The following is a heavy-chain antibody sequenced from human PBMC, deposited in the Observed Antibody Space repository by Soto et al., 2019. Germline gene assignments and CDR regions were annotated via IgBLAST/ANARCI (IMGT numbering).Heavy chain of an antibody. CDR1: GGSISSGGYY. J-gene: IGHJ3*02. CDR2: IYYSGST. CDR3: ARTLLWFGELLVAFDI. D-gene: IGHD3-10*01. V-gene: IGHV4-31*03. Sequence: PSETLSLTCTVSGGSISSGGYYWSWIRQHPGKGLEWIGYIYYSGSTYYNPSLKSRVTISVDTSKNQFSLKLSSVTAADTAVYYCARTLLWFGELLVAFDIWGQGTMVTVSS.